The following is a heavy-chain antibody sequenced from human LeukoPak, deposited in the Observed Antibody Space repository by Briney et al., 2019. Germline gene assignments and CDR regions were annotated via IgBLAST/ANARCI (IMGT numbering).Heavy chain of an antibody. CDR3: ARNPAHGWELLVYFDY. Sequence: SETLSLTCTVSGGSISSYYWSWIRQPPGKGLEWIGYIYYSGSTNYNPSLKSRVTISVDTSKNQFALKLSSVTAADTAVYYCARNPAHGWELLVYFDYWGQGTLVTVSS. D-gene: IGHD1-26*01. CDR1: GGSISSYY. V-gene: IGHV4-59*01. J-gene: IGHJ4*02. CDR2: IYYSGST.